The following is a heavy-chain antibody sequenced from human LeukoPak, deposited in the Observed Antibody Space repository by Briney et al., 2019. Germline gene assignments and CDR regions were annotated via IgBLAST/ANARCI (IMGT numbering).Heavy chain of an antibody. CDR2: IIPIFGIA. J-gene: IGHJ3*02. CDR3: ARDSSSSGDAFDI. D-gene: IGHD6-19*01. Sequence: SVKVSCKASGGTFSSYAISWVRQAPGQGGEWMGRIIPIFGIANYAQKFQGRVTITADKSTSTAYMELSSLRSEDTAVYYCARDSSSSGDAFDIWGQGTMVTVSS. CDR1: GGTFSSYA. V-gene: IGHV1-69*04.